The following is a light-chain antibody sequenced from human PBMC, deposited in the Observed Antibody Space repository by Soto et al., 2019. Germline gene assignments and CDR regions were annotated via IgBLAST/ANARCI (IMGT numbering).Light chain of an antibody. CDR2: DAS. J-gene: IGKJ1*01. V-gene: IGKV1-5*01. CDR1: QSISSW. Sequence: DLQMTQSPSTLSASVGDRVTITCRASQSISSWLAWYQQKPGKAPKLLIYDASSLEGGVPSRFSGSRSGSEFTLTISSLQPDDFATYYDQQYNSYSATFGQGTKVEIK. CDR3: QQYNSYSAT.